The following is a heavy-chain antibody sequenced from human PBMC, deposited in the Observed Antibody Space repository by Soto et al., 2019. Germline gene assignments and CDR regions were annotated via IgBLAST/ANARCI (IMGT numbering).Heavy chain of an antibody. CDR3: ARQIYDSDTGPNFQYYFDP. CDR1: GYSLAGYW. D-gene: IGHD3-22*01. Sequence: ESLKISYKGSGYSLAGYWITWVRQNPGKGLEWMGRIGPSDSQTYYSPSFRGHVTISVTKSITTVFLQWSSLRASDTAMYYCARQIYDSDTGPNFQYYFDPWGQGTPVTVSS. J-gene: IGHJ4*02. CDR2: IGPSDSQT. V-gene: IGHV5-10-1*01.